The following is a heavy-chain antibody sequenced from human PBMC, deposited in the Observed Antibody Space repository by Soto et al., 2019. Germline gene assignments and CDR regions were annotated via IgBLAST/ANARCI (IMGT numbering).Heavy chain of an antibody. D-gene: IGHD3-22*01. Sequence: SVEVSCKASGGTFSSCAISWVRQAPGQGLEWMGGIIPIFGTANYAQKFQGRVTITADESTSTAYMELSSLRSEDTAVYYCARDLGNYDSSGYYPQGFDYWGQGTLVTVSS. CDR2: IIPIFGTA. J-gene: IGHJ4*02. CDR3: ARDLGNYDSSGYYPQGFDY. V-gene: IGHV1-69*13. CDR1: GGTFSSCA.